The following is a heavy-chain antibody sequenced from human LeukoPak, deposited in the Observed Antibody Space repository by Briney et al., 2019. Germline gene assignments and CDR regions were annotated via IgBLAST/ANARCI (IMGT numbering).Heavy chain of an antibody. Sequence: PGGSLRLSCAASGFTVSSNYMSWVRQAPGKGLEWVSVIYSGGSTYYADSVKGRFTISRDNSKNTLYLQMNSLRAEDTAVYYCAREVGGNGYYYYGMDVWGQGTTVTVSS. CDR2: IYSGGST. CDR3: AREVGGNGYYYYGMDV. V-gene: IGHV3-66*01. J-gene: IGHJ6*02. D-gene: IGHD4-23*01. CDR1: GFTVSSNY.